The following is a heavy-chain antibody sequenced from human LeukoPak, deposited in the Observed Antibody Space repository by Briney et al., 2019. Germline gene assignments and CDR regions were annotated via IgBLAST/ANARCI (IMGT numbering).Heavy chain of an antibody. CDR3: ARVHIDIDY. Sequence: GGSLRLSCSASGFTFSSYWISWVRQAPGKGLEWVANIKQDGSEKYYVDSVNGRFTISRDNAKNSLYLQMNSLRAEDTAVYYCARVHIDIDYWGQGTLVTVSS. D-gene: IGHD2-21*01. CDR1: GFTFSSYW. CDR2: IKQDGSEK. J-gene: IGHJ4*02. V-gene: IGHV3-7*01.